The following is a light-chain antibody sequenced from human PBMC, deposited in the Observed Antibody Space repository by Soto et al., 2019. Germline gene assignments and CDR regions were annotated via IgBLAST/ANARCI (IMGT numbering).Light chain of an antibody. J-gene: IGKJ5*01. V-gene: IGKV1-5*01. CDR2: DAT. Sequence: DIQMTQSPSSLSASLGDSVTLTCRASQSINIYLNWYRQKPGRAPKLLIYDATSLEGGVPSRFSGSGSGTEFTLTISSLQPDDSATYYCQQYNSYPITFGQGTRLE. CDR1: QSINIY. CDR3: QQYNSYPIT.